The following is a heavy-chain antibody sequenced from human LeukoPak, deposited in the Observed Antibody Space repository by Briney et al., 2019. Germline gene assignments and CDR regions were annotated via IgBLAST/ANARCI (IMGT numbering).Heavy chain of an antibody. CDR1: GYIFTNYY. CDR3: ARDHGSAYYRAPRH. Sequence: ASVKVSCKASGYIFTNYYMHWVRQPPGQGLEWMGTINPSGSSTTYAQKFQGRVTMTRDTSTSTVYMELSSLRSEDTAVYYCARDHGSAYYRAPRHWGQGTLVTVSS. V-gene: IGHV1-46*01. D-gene: IGHD3-10*01. CDR2: INPSGSST. J-gene: IGHJ4*02.